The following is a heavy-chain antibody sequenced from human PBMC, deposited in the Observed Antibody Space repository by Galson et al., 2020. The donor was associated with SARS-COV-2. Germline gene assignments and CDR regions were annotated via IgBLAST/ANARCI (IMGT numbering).Heavy chain of an antibody. V-gene: IGHV3-11*01. Sequence: GESLKISCAASGFTFSGYYMAWIRQAPGKGLQWISYITSSGATTYYPDSVRGRFTISRDNTNNSLDLQIHSLRAEDTAVYYCARENQYNRLDLWGPGTLVTVSS. D-gene: IGHD1-20*01. CDR3: ARENQYNRLDL. J-gene: IGHJ5*02. CDR2: ITSSGATT. CDR1: GFTFSGYY.